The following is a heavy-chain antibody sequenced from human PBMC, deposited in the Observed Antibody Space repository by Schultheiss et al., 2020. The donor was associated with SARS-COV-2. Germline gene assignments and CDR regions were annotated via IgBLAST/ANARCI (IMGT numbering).Heavy chain of an antibody. CDR3: ARLVVPAAKDPPFFDY. J-gene: IGHJ4*02. CDR1: GFTFSNAW. D-gene: IGHD2-2*01. Sequence: GGSLRLSCAASGFTFSNAWMSWVRQAPGKGLEWVAVISYDGSNKYYADSVKGRFTISRDNSKNTLYLQMNSLRAEDTAVYYCARLVVPAAKDPPFFDYWGQGTLVTVSS. CDR2: ISYDGSNK. V-gene: IGHV3-30*03.